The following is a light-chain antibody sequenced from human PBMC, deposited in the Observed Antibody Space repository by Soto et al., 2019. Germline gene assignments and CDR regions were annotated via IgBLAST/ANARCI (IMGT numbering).Light chain of an antibody. J-gene: IGKJ4*01. CDR1: QSVSSY. CDR3: QQRANWPPVT. V-gene: IGKV3-11*01. CDR2: AAS. Sequence: EIVLTQSPATLSLSPGERATLSCRASQSVSSYLAWYQQKPGQAPRLLIYAASNRATGIPARFSGSGSGTDFTLTISSLDPEDFAVYYCQQRANWPPVTFGGGTKVEI.